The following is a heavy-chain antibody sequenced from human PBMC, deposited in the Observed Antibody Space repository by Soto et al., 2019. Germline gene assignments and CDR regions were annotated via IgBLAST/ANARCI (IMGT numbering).Heavy chain of an antibody. V-gene: IGHV1-69*06. CDR3: AREEGYYDSSGYYWSGAFDI. CDR2: IIPIFGTA. J-gene: IGHJ3*02. CDR1: GGTFSSYA. D-gene: IGHD3-22*01. Sequence: QVQLVQSGAEVKKPGSSVKVSCKASGGTFSSYAISWVRQAPGQGLEWMGGIIPIFGTANYAQKFQGRVTITADKSTSTAYMELSSLRSEDTDVYYCAREEGYYDSSGYYWSGAFDIWGQGTMVTVSS.